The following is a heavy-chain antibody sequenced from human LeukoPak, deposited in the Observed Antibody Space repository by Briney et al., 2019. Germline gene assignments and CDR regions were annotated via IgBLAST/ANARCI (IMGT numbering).Heavy chain of an antibody. D-gene: IGHD4-17*01. J-gene: IGHJ4*02. V-gene: IGHV3-49*03. CDR3: TRNTVTVHFDY. Sequence: HSGGCLRLSCSASGFTFNDYAVSWFRQAPGRGLEWVGFIRSKAFGGTPEYAASVRGKFTISRDDSKSIAYLQMNSLKTEDTAVYYCTRNTVTVHFDYWSQGTRVTVSA. CDR1: GFTFNDYA. CDR2: IRSKAFGGTP.